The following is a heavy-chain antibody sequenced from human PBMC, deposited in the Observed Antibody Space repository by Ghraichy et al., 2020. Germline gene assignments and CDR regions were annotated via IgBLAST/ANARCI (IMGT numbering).Heavy chain of an antibody. J-gene: IGHJ2*01. V-gene: IGHV1-2*02. CDR1: GYTFTGYY. CDR2: INPNSGGT. D-gene: IGHD7-27*01. Sequence: ASVKVSCKASGYTFTGYYMHWVRQAPGQGLEWMGWINPNSGGTNYAQKFQGRVTMTRDTSISTAYMELSRLRSDDTAVYYCARGLGMDHWYFDLWGRGTLVTVSS. CDR3: ARGLGMDHWYFDL.